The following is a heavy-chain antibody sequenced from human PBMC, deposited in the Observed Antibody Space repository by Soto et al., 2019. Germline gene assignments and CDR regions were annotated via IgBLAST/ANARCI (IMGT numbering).Heavy chain of an antibody. Sequence: EVQLVESGGGLVQPGGSLRLSCAASGFTVSSNYMSWVRQAPGKGLEWVSVIYSGGSTYYADSVKGRFTISRDNSKNTLYLQMNSLRAEDTAVYYCARVPSITIFGVVIQNYYMDVWGKGTTVTVSS. V-gene: IGHV3-66*01. J-gene: IGHJ6*03. CDR2: IYSGGST. D-gene: IGHD3-3*01. CDR3: ARVPSITIFGVVIQNYYMDV. CDR1: GFTVSSNY.